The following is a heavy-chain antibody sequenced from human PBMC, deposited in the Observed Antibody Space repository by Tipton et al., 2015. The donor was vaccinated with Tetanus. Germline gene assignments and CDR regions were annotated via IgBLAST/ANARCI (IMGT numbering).Heavy chain of an antibody. CDR1: GYTFVGY. J-gene: IGHJ6*02. V-gene: IGHV1-2*02. CDR2: IDPNSGHT. CDR3: ARDKGDYIYYGMDV. D-gene: IGHD5-12*01. Sequence: QLVQSGAEVKRPGASVKVSCKASGYTFVGYLYWVRQAPGQGLEWMGWIDPNSGHTNYAQKFQGRATMTRDTSVSTAYMELSSLRSDDTAVYFCARDKGDYIYYGMDVWGPGTTVTVSS.